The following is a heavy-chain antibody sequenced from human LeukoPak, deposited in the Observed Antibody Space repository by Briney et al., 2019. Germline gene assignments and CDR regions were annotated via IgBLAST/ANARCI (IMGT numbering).Heavy chain of an antibody. CDR2: IRSKAYGGTT. Sequence: GGSLRLSCTASGFTFGDYAMSWVRQAPGKGLEWVGFIRSKAYGGTTEYAASVKGRFTISRDDSKSIAYLQMNSLKTEDTAVYYCTRGPRGLRILEWYFDLWGRGTLVTVSS. D-gene: IGHD3-3*01. V-gene: IGHV3-49*04. CDR1: GFTFGDYA. CDR3: TRGPRGLRILEWYFDL. J-gene: IGHJ2*01.